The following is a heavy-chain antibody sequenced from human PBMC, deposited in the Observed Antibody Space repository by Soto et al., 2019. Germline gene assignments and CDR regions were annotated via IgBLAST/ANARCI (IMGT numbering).Heavy chain of an antibody. CDR2: IYSGGST. Sequence: HPGGSLRLSCAASGFTVSSNYMSWVRQAPGKGLEWVSVIYSGGSTYYADSVKGRFTISRDNSKNTLYLQMNSLRAEDTAVYYCARMYNWNYYGMDVWGQGTTVTVSS. V-gene: IGHV3-53*01. CDR1: GFTVSSNY. D-gene: IGHD1-20*01. CDR3: ARMYNWNYYGMDV. J-gene: IGHJ6*02.